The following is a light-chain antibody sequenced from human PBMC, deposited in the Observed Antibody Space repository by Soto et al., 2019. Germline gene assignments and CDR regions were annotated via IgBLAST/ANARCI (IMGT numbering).Light chain of an antibody. CDR3: QQSYSTPPS. V-gene: IGKV1-39*01. CDR1: QSISSY. J-gene: IGKJ2*01. Sequence: DIQMTQSPSSLSASVGDRVTITCRASQSISSYLNWYQQKPGKAPTLLIYAASSLQSGVTSRFSGSVSGTDFTLTISSLQPEDFATYYCQQSYSTPPSFGQGTKLEIK. CDR2: AAS.